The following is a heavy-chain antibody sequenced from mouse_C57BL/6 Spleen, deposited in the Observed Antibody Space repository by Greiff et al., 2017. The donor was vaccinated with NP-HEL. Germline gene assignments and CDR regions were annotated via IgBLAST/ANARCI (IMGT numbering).Heavy chain of an antibody. CDR2: ISRGSSYI. D-gene: IGHD1-1*01. CDR3: ARKAIYYYGSSYVEYAMDY. V-gene: IGHV5-17*01. CDR1: GFTFSGYW. Sequence: EVQLLESGGGLVKPGGSLKLSCAASGFTFSGYWMHWVRQAPGQGLEWVAYISRGSSYIYYSDTVKGRFTFSRDNAKNTLFLQMTSRRSEDTAMYYCARKAIYYYGSSYVEYAMDYWGQGTSVTVSS. J-gene: IGHJ4*01.